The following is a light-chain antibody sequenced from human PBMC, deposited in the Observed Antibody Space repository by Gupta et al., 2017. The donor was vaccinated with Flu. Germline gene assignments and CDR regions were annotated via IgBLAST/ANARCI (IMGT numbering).Light chain of an antibody. CDR2: HDT. Sequence: NIGAGYDVHWYQQLPGTAPKLLIYHDTNRPSGVPDRFSGSKSGTSASLAINGLQAEDEADYYCQSYDDRLNSLYVFGTGTKVTVL. J-gene: IGLJ1*01. CDR1: NIGAGYD. CDR3: QSYDDRLNSLYV. V-gene: IGLV1-40*01.